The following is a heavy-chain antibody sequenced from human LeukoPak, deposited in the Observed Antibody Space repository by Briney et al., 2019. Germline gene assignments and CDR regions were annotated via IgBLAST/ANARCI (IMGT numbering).Heavy chain of an antibody. Sequence: SETLSLTCTVSGGSISSSSYYWGWIRQPPGKGLEWIGEINHSGSTNYNPSLKSRVTISVDTSKNQFSLKLSSVTAADTAVYYCARAPKLVTVTTPPGYYYYYGMDVWGQGTTVTVSS. CDR1: GGSISSSSYY. D-gene: IGHD4-17*01. CDR2: INHSGST. CDR3: ARAPKLVTVTTPPGYYYYYGMDV. J-gene: IGHJ6*02. V-gene: IGHV4-39*07.